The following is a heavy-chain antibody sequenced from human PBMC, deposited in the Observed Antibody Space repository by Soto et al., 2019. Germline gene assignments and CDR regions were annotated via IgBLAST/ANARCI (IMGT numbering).Heavy chain of an antibody. Sequence: ASVKVSCKASGGTFSSYAISWVRQAPGQGLEWMGGIIPIFGTANYAQKFQGRVTITADESTSTAYMELSSLRSEDTAVYYCARDWGGYSSSSPSWFDPWGQGTLVTVS. V-gene: IGHV1-69*13. CDR2: IIPIFGTA. CDR3: ARDWGGYSSSSPSWFDP. J-gene: IGHJ5*02. D-gene: IGHD6-6*01. CDR1: GGTFSSYA.